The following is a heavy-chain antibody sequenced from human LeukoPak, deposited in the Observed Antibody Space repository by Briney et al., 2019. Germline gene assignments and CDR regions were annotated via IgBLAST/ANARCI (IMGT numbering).Heavy chain of an antibody. V-gene: IGHV1-69*05. CDR2: IIPIFGTA. Sequence: SVKVSCKASGGTFSSYAISWVRQAPGQGLEWMGGIIPIFGTANYAQKFQGRVTITTDESTSTAYTELSSLRSEDTAVYYCASIAPGIAAAGWYWFDPWGQGTLVTVSS. D-gene: IGHD6-13*01. J-gene: IGHJ5*02. CDR1: GGTFSSYA. CDR3: ASIAPGIAAAGWYWFDP.